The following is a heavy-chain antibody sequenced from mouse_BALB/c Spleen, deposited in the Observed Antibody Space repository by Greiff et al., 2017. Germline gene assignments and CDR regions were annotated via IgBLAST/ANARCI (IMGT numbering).Heavy chain of an antibody. J-gene: IGHJ1*01. Sequence: EVQLQQSGAELVRPGALVKLSCKASGFNIKDYYMHWVKQRPEQDLEWIGWIDPENGNTIYDPKFQGKASITADTSSNTAYLQLSSLTSEDTAVYYCARGYGSSNYWYFDVWGAGTTVTVSS. CDR2: IDPENGNT. CDR1: GFNIKDYY. CDR3: ARGYGSSNYWYFDV. V-gene: IGHV14-1*02. D-gene: IGHD1-1*01.